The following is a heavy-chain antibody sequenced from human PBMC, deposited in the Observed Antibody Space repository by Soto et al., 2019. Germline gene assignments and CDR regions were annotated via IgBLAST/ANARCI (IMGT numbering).Heavy chain of an antibody. V-gene: IGHV4-39*01. CDR1: GGSISSSSYY. J-gene: IGHJ4*02. CDR2: IYYSGST. CDR3: ARVWGLWSSNRLYFDY. D-gene: IGHD5-18*01. Sequence: SETLSLTCTVSGGSISSSSYYWGWIRQPPGKGLEWIGSIYYSGSTYYNPSLKSRVTISVDTSKNQFSLKLSSVTAADTAVYYCARVWGLWSSNRLYFDYWGQGTLVTVSS.